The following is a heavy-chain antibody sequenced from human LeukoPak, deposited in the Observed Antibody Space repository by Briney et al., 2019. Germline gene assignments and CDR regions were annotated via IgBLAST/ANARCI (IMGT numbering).Heavy chain of an antibody. Sequence: SETLSLICTVSGGSISSSSYYWGWIRQPPGKGLEWIGSIYYSGSTYYNPSLKSRVTISVDTSKNQFSLKLSSVTAADTAVYYCARRVREDSSGYSVYGGQGTLVTVSS. CDR2: IYYSGST. V-gene: IGHV4-39*01. J-gene: IGHJ4*01. CDR3: ARRVREDSSGYSVY. D-gene: IGHD3-22*01. CDR1: GGSISSSSYY.